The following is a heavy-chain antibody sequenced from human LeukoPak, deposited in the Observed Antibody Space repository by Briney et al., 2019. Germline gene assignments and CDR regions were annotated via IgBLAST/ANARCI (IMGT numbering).Heavy chain of an antibody. J-gene: IGHJ4*02. CDR2: IYYSGST. D-gene: IGHD2-15*01. CDR1: GGSISSYY. V-gene: IGHV4-59*01. Sequence: SETLSLTCTVSGGSISSYYWSWIRRPPGKGLEWIGYIYYSGSTNYNPSLKSRVTISVDTSKNQFSLKLSSVTAADTAVYYCARDNGGCSGGSCYPFDYWGQGTLVTVSS. CDR3: ARDNGGCSGGSCYPFDY.